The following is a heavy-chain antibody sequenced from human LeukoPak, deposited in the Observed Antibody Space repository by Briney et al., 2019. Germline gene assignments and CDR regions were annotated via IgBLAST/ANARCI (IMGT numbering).Heavy chain of an antibody. CDR1: GYTFTGYY. CDR3: ARDSPQDIVVVVAATDDSWFDP. D-gene: IGHD2-15*01. V-gene: IGHV1-2*02. J-gene: IGHJ5*02. CDR2: INPNSGGT. Sequence: SVKVSCKASGYTFTGYYMHWVRQAPGQGLEWMGWINPNSGGTNYAQKFQGRVTMTRDTSISTAYMELSRLRSDDTAVYYCARDSPQDIVVVVAATDDSWFDPWGQGTLVTVSS.